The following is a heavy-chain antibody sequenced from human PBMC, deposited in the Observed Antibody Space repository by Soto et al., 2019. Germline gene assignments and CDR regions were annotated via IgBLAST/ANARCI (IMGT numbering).Heavy chain of an antibody. D-gene: IGHD2-15*01. CDR2: INHSGSS. CDR3: ARGISLIVEVHRDAPDKYYFDS. Sequence: PSETLSLTCFVYGGSFSGYYWSWIRQSPGKGLEWIGEINHSGSSISNPSLKSRVTISVDTSKNQFSLKLRSVTAADTAAYYCARGISLIVEVHRDAPDKYYFDSWSQGTLVTVSS. J-gene: IGHJ4*02. V-gene: IGHV4-34*01. CDR1: GGSFSGYY.